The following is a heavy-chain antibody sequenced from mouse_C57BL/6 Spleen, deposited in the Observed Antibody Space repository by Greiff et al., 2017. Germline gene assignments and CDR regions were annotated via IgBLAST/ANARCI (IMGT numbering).Heavy chain of an antibody. CDR2: ISGGGGNT. D-gene: IGHD2-1*01. J-gene: IGHJ2*01. CDR1: GFTFSSYT. CDR3: ARGKLYYGNLDY. V-gene: IGHV5-9*01. Sequence: EVQLVESGGGLVKPGGSLKLSCAASGFTFSSYTMSWVRQTPEKRLEWVATISGGGGNTYYPDSVKGRFTISRDNAKNTLYLQMSSLRSEDTALYYCARGKLYYGNLDYWGQGTTLTVSS.